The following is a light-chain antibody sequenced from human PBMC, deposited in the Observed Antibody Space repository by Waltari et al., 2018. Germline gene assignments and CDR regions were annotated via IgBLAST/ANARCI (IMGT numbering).Light chain of an antibody. CDR1: QGISSY. J-gene: IGKJ2*01. V-gene: IGKV1-9*01. CDR3: QQLNSYPPTYT. Sequence: DIQLTQSPSFLSASVGDRVTITCRASQGISSYLALYQQKPGKAPKLLIYAASTLQSGVPSRFSGSGSGTEFTLTISSLQPEDFATYYCQQLNSYPPTYTFGQGTKLEIK. CDR2: AAS.